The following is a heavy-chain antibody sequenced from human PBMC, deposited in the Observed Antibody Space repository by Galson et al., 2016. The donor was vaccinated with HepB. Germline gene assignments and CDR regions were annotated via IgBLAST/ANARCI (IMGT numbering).Heavy chain of an antibody. J-gene: IGHJ6*02. CDR1: GFTVSSTY. CDR2: IYSGGTT. D-gene: IGHD6-13*01. V-gene: IGHV3-66*01. Sequence: SLRLSCAASGFTVSSTYMNRVRQAPGKGLEWVSIIYSGGTTYQADSVKGGFTISRDNSNNTLYLQMNSLRHEDTAVYYCAGRGASSSSRYSDYQYGMDVWGQGTTVTVSS. CDR3: AGRGASSSSRYSDYQYGMDV.